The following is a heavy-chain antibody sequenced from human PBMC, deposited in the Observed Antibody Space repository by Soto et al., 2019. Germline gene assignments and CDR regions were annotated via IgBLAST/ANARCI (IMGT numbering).Heavy chain of an antibody. J-gene: IGHJ4*02. D-gene: IGHD2-21*01. CDR1: GGSVSSKTYY. Sequence: QVHLRESGPGLVKPSETLSLTCTVFGGSVSSKTYYWSWIRQPPGKGLEWIGNIYYSGSTNYSPSLNCRVTMSVDTSKNQYYLKLTSVTAADTAVYYCARDRGGDGYKSHYFDCWGQGALVTVSS. V-gene: IGHV4-61*01. CDR3: ARDRGGDGYKSHYFDC. CDR2: IYYSGST.